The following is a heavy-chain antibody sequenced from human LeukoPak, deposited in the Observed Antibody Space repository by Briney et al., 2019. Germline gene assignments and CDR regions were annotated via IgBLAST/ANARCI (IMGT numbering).Heavy chain of an antibody. V-gene: IGHV3-23*01. CDR2: ISGSGGST. D-gene: IGHD3-22*01. CDR1: GFTFDDYG. J-gene: IGHJ5*02. CDR3: AKSRSGYYYKSFDP. Sequence: GGSLRLSCAASGFTFDDYGMSWVRQAPGKGLEWVSSISGSGGSTYYADSVKGRFTISRDNSKNTLYLQMNSLRAEDTAVYYCAKSRSGYYYKSFDPWGQGTLVTVSS.